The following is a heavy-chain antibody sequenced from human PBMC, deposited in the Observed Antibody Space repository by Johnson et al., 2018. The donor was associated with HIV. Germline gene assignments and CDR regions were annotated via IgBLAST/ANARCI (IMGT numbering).Heavy chain of an antibody. J-gene: IGHJ3*02. D-gene: IGHD7-27*01. CDR3: TKDRTNWGYDAFDI. CDR1: GFTFSNSG. V-gene: IGHV3-33*06. Sequence: VQLVESGGGVVPPGRSLRLSCVASGFTFSNSGMHWVRQAPGKGLEWVAAVWYDGSNKYYANSVKGRFTIFRDNSENTMYLQMNRLRADDTAVYFCTKDRTNWGYDAFDIWRQGTMVTVSS. CDR2: VWYDGSNK.